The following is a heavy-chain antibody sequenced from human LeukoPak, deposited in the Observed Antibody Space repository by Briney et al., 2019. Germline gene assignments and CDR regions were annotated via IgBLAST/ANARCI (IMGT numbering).Heavy chain of an antibody. CDR1: GVTFSSYG. CDR2: IRCDGSNK. J-gene: IGHJ6*03. V-gene: IGHV3-30*02. CDR3: AKRGGYEAQYYYYYLDV. D-gene: IGHD5-12*01. Sequence: GGSLRLSCAASGVTFSSYGMYWVREAPGKGRGWGAFIRCDGSNKYYADSVKARFRISRDNSNHPLYLQMKSLRADDTAVYYCAKRGGYEAQYYYYYLDVWGKGTTVTISS.